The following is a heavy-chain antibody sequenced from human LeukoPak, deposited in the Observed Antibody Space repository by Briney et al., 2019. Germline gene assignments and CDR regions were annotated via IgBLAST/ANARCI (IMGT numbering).Heavy chain of an antibody. J-gene: IGHJ4*02. V-gene: IGHV1-18*01. CDR2: IIPYNDNT. D-gene: IGHD3-16*01. Sequence: ASVKVSCKASGYSFTAYGIAWVRQAPGQGLEWVGWIIPYNDNTHYTQNLRARVTMTTDTSTRTAYIELRSLRSDYNPAYYCARGGGGGHVMISFGGVPDPFDSWGQGTLVTVSS. CDR3: ARGGGGGHVMISFGGVPDPFDS. CDR1: GYSFTAYG.